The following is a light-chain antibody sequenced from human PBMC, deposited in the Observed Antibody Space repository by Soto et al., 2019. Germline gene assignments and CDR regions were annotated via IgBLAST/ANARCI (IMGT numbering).Light chain of an antibody. Sequence: EIVMTQSPATLSVSPGERATLSCRASQSVSSNLAWYKQKPGQAPRLLIYDASNRATGIPPRFRGSGSGTEFTLTISSLQPEDFETYYCQQANSFPITVGQGTRLEIK. CDR2: DAS. J-gene: IGKJ5*01. V-gene: IGKV3D-15*01. CDR1: QSVSSN. CDR3: QQANSFPIT.